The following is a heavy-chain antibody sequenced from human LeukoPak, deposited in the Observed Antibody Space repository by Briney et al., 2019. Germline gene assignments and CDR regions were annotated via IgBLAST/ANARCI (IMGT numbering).Heavy chain of an antibody. D-gene: IGHD3-10*01. V-gene: IGHV4-59*01. CDR1: GGSISSYY. CDR2: IYYSGST. CDR3: ARDTKDGSGSYYIN. J-gene: IGHJ4*02. Sequence: SETLSLTCTVSGGSISSYYWSWIRQPPGKGLEWIGYIYYSGSTNYNPSLKSRVTISVDTSKNQFSLKLSSVTAADTAVYYCARDTKDGSGSYYINWGQGTLVTVSS.